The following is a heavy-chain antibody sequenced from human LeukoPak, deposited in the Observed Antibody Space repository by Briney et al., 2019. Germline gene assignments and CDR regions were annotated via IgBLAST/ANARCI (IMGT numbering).Heavy chain of an antibody. CDR1: GYTFTSYY. D-gene: IGHD2-2*02. V-gene: IGHV1-46*01. J-gene: IGHJ4*02. CDR3: ARVALDCSSTTCYTHTHTDY. CDR2: INPSGGST. Sequence: ASVKVSCKASGYTFTSYYMHWVRQAPGQGLDWMGLINPSGGSTSYAQKFQGRVTMTRDMFTSTVYMELSSLRPEDTAVYYCARVALDCSSTTCYTHTHTDYWGQGSLVTVSS.